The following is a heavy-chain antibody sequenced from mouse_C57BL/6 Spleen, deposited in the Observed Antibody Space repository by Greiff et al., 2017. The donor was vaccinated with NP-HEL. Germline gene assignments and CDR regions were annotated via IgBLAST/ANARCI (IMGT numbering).Heavy chain of an antibody. V-gene: IGHV1-69*01. D-gene: IGHD2-2*01. CDR1: GYTFTSYW. CDR3: ARIYGYDWYFDV. J-gene: IGHJ1*03. Sequence: QVQLQQPGAELVMPGASVKLSCKASGYTFTSYWMHWVKQRPGQGLEWIGEIAPSDSYTNYNQKFKGKSTLTVDKSSSTAYMQLSSLTSKDSAVYYCARIYGYDWYFDVWGTGTTLTVSS. CDR2: IAPSDSYT.